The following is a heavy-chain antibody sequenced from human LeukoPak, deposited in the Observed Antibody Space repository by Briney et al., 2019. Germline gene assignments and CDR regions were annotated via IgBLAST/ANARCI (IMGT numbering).Heavy chain of an antibody. J-gene: IGHJ4*02. CDR2: ISSSGRT. Sequence: SQTLSLTCTVSGGSISSGSYYWSWIRQPAGKGPEWIGGISSSGRTNYNPSLKSRVTISVDTSKNQFSLKMSSVTAADTAVYFCASSFLEWLFDYWGQGTLVTVSS. D-gene: IGHD3-3*02. CDR3: ASSFLEWLFDY. CDR1: GGSISSGSYY. V-gene: IGHV4-61*02.